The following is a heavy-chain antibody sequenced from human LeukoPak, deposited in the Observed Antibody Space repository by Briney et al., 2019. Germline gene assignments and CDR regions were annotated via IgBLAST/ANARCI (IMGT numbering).Heavy chain of an antibody. J-gene: IGHJ3*02. Sequence: PGGSLRLSCAASGFTLSNAWMSWVRQAPGKGLEWVGRIKGKTDGGTTDYAAPVKGRFTISRDDSNNTLHLQMNSLKSEDTAVYYCTTDIEGWELLRHDAFDIWGQGTMVTVSS. CDR1: GFTLSNAW. CDR2: IKGKTDGGTT. V-gene: IGHV3-15*01. CDR3: TTDIEGWELLRHDAFDI. D-gene: IGHD1-26*01.